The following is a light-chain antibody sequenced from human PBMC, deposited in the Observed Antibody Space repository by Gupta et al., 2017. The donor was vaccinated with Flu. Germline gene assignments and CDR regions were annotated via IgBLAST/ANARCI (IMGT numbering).Light chain of an antibody. Sequence: QSVLTQPPSVSGAPGQRLTISCTWTSSNFGAGYDVHWYQQLPGTAPKLLIYGNNNRPSGVPDRFSASKSGTSAALAITALQADDEAHYYCQSYDISLSGSVFGGGTKLTVL. J-gene: IGLJ3*02. CDR3: QSYDISLSGSV. V-gene: IGLV1-40*01. CDR1: SSNFGAGYD. CDR2: GNN.